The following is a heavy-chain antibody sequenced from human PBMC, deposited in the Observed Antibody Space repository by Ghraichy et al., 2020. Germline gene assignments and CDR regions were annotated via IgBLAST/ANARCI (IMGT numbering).Heavy chain of an antibody. V-gene: IGHV4-59*01. CDR2: IYYRGTT. CDR1: GASISGFY. CDR3: ARVPTMFVVSPCGMYI. D-gene: IGHD3-3*01. Sequence: SETLSLTCTVSGASISGFYWSWIRQPPGKGMEWIGHIYYRGTTDSSPSLKIRLTFSVYRSQNLVSLSLSSVTSADTAVYYCARVPTMFVVSPCGMYIWGQGTTVTV. J-gene: IGHJ6*02.